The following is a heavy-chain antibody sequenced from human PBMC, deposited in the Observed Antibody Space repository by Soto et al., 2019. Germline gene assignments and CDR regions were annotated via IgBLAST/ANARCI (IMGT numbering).Heavy chain of an antibody. J-gene: IGHJ4*02. V-gene: IGHV3-21*01. Sequence: EVQLVESGGGLVKPGGSLRLSCAASGFTFSTYRMNWVRQAPGKGLEWVSSISNTGYIYYADSVKGRFTISRDNAKNSLYLQMDSVRAEDTAVYFCARGSGGSVYSWGQGTLVTVSS. D-gene: IGHD3-10*01. CDR2: ISNTGYI. CDR1: GFTFSTYR. CDR3: ARGSGGSVYS.